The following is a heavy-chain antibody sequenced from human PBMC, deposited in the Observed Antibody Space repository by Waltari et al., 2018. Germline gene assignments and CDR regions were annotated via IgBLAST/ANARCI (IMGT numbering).Heavy chain of an antibody. CDR2: IKGVGSIT. Sequence: EVQLVESGGGLIEPGGSLRLSCAASEFPLSGCWLPWVRQVPGKGLVWVSRIKGVGSITNYADSEKGRFTISRDNVKNMVYLQVNSLRAEDTAVYFCARGKSGGWYFDLWGRGTLVTVSS. D-gene: IGHD3-10*01. CDR1: EFPLSGCW. V-gene: IGHV3-74*01. J-gene: IGHJ2*01. CDR3: ARGKSGGWYFDL.